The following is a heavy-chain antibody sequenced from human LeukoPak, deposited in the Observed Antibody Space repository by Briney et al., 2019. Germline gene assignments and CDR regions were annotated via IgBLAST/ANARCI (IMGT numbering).Heavy chain of an antibody. Sequence: SETLSLTCTVSGGSISSSSYYWGWIRQPPGKGLEWIGSIYYSGSTYYNPSLKSRVTISVDTSKNQFSLKLSSVTAADTAVYYCAASDTVTTFDYWGQETLVTVSS. V-gene: IGHV4-39*01. CDR1: GGSISSSSYY. CDR3: AASDTVTTFDY. CDR2: IYYSGST. D-gene: IGHD4-17*01. J-gene: IGHJ4*02.